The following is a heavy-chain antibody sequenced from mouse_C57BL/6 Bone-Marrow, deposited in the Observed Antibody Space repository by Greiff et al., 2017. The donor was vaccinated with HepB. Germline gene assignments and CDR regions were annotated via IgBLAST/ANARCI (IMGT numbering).Heavy chain of an antibody. Sequence: VQLKESGPSLVRPSQTLSLTCTVTGFSINSDCYWIWIRQFPGNKLEYIGYTFYSGITYYNPSLESRTYITRDTSKNQFSLKLSSVTTEDTATYYCARDGGSSCEGWYFDVWGTGTTVTVSS. CDR2: TFYSGIT. CDR1: GFSINSDCY. CDR3: ARDGGSSCEGWYFDV. D-gene: IGHD1-1*01. J-gene: IGHJ1*03. V-gene: IGHV3-3*01.